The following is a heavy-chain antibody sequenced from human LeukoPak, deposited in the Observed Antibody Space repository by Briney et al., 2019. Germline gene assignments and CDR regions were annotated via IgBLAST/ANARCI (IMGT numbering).Heavy chain of an antibody. CDR2: INPNSGGT. CDR3: ARDFTIFGVVTPRRVFDP. V-gene: IGHV1-2*02. J-gene: IGHJ5*02. D-gene: IGHD3-3*01. Sequence: ASVKVSCKASGYTFTGCYTHWVRQAPGQGLEWMGWINPNSGGTNYAQKFQGRVTMTRDTSISTAYMELSRLRSDDTAVYYCARDFTIFGVVTPRRVFDPWGQGTLVTVSS. CDR1: GYTFTGCY.